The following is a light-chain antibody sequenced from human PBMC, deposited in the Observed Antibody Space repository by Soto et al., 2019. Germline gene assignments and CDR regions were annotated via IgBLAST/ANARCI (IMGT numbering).Light chain of an antibody. V-gene: IGLV2-14*01. CDR3: HSYTSKSTGV. CDR2: EVS. CDR1: SSDVGGYNY. J-gene: IGLJ1*01. Sequence: QSALTQPASVSGSPGQSITISCTGTSSDVGGYNYVSWYQQHPGKAPKLIIYEVSNRPSGVSNRFSGSKFGTTASLTISGLQAEDEADYYCHSYTSKSTGVFGTGTKVTVL.